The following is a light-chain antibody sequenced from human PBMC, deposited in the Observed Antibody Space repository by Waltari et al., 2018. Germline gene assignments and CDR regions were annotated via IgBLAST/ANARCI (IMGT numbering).Light chain of an antibody. Sequence: EIVLTQSPGPLPLSPGGRATPSCWASQSVGRSLAWYQQKRGQATRLLIYGASTRATGIPDRFSGSGSVTDFSLTISRLEPEDFAVYYCQHYVKLPVTFGQGTKVEIK. V-gene: IGKV3-20*01. CDR1: QSVGRS. CDR3: QHYVKLPVT. J-gene: IGKJ1*01. CDR2: GAS.